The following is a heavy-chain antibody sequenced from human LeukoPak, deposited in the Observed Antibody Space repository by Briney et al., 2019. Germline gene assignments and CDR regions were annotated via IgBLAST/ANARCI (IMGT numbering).Heavy chain of an antibody. V-gene: IGHV3-33*08. Sequence: PGGSLRLSCAASGFTFSSYGMHWVRQAPGKGLEWVAVIWYDGSNKYYADSVKGRFTISRDNSKNTLYLQMNSLRAEDTAVYYCARESGYSSSWLNYGMDVWGQGTTVTVSS. D-gene: IGHD6-13*01. CDR1: GFTFSSYG. CDR3: ARESGYSSSWLNYGMDV. CDR2: IWYDGSNK. J-gene: IGHJ6*02.